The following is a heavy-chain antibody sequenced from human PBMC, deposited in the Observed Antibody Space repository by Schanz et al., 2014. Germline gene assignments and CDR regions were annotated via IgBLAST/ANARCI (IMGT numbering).Heavy chain of an antibody. CDR3: ARDQASTH. Sequence: VELVESGGGLVQPGGSLRLSCAASGFSIIDHTMRWDRQAPGKGLEPVSVTYLGGNTDYADSVKGRFTISRDDSKNTLHLQMNSLRSEDTAIYFCARDQASTHWGQGTPVTVSS. V-gene: IGHV3-66*01. CDR2: TYLGGNT. J-gene: IGHJ4*02. CDR1: GFSIIDHT.